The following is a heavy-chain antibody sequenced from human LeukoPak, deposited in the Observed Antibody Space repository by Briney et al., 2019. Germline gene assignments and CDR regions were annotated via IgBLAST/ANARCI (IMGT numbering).Heavy chain of an antibody. CDR3: ARGRPIVGATKVDHPYYMDV. Sequence: SETLSLTCAVYGGSFSGYYWSWIRQPPGKGLEWIGEINHSGSTNYNPSLKSRVTISVDTSKNQFSLKLSSVTAADTAVYYCARGRPIVGATKVDHPYYMDVWGKGTTVTVSS. CDR1: GGSFSGYY. CDR2: INHSGST. J-gene: IGHJ6*03. D-gene: IGHD1-26*01. V-gene: IGHV4-34*01.